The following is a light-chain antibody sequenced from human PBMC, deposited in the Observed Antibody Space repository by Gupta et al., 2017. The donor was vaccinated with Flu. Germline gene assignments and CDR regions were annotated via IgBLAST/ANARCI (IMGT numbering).Light chain of an antibody. V-gene: IGKV1-33*01. CDR3: QQYDNPYT. CDR2: DAS. CDR1: QDISNY. J-gene: IGKJ2*01. Sequence: DIQMIQSLSSLSASVGDRVTITCQASQDISNYLNWYQQKPGKAPKLLIYDASNLETGVPSRFSGSGSGTDFTVTISSLQPEDIATYYCQQYDNPYTFGQGTKLEIK.